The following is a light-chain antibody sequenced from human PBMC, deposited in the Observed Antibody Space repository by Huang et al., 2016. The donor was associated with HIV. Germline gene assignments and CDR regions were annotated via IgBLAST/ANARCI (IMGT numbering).Light chain of an antibody. CDR2: DAS. CDR1: RDISNY. Sequence: DIQLTQSPSSLSASVGDRVTITCQASRDISNYLSWYQQKPGKAPKLLIYDASTWETGVPARFSGSGSGTDCTFTISILQPEDIAIYYCQQYDKVPLAFGGGTRVEVK. CDR3: QQYDKVPLA. V-gene: IGKV1-33*01. J-gene: IGKJ4*01.